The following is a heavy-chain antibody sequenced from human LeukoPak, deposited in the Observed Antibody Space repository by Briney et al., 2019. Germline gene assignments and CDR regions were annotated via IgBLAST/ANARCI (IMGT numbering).Heavy chain of an antibody. Sequence: SETLSLTCTVSGGSISGYYWSWIRQPPGKGLEWIGYIYYSGSTYYNPSLKSRVTISVDTSKNQFPLKLSSVTAAVTAVYYCARTPVITRAIDYWGQGTLVTVSS. CDR1: GGSISGYY. J-gene: IGHJ4*02. V-gene: IGHV4-59*06. D-gene: IGHD4-23*01. CDR2: IYYSGST. CDR3: ARTPVITRAIDY.